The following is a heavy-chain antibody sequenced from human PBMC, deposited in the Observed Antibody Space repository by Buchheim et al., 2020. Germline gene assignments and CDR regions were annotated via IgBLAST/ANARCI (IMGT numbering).Heavy chain of an antibody. J-gene: IGHJ4*02. Sequence: QVQLVESGGGVVQPGRSLRLSCAASGFTFSSYGMHWVRQAPGKGLEWVAVISYDGSNKYYADSVKGRFTISRDNSKNTLYLQMNSLRAEDTAVYYCAKEFDWNDFDYWGQGT. CDR2: ISYDGSNK. CDR1: GFTFSSYG. CDR3: AKEFDWNDFDY. V-gene: IGHV3-30*18. D-gene: IGHD1-1*01.